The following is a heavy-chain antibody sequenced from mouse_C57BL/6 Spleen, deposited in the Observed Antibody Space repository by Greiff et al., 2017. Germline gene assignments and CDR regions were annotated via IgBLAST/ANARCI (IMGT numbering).Heavy chain of an antibody. CDR3: ARGNDYDGYAMDY. J-gene: IGHJ4*01. CDR1: GFSLTSYA. V-gene: IGHV2-9-1*01. CDR2: IWTGGGT. D-gene: IGHD2-4*01. Sequence: VKLMESGPGLVAPSQSLSITCTVSGFSLTSYAISWVRQPPGKGLEWLGVIWTGGGTNYNSALKSRLSISKDNSKSQVFLKMNSLQTDDTARYYCARGNDYDGYAMDYWGQGTSVTVSS.